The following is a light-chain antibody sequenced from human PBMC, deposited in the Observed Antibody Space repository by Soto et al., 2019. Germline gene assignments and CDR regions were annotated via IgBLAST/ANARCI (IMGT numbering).Light chain of an antibody. Sequence: DIQMTQSPSSLSASVGDIVTITCRASQDISNYLAWYQQKPGKVPKLLIYGASTLQSGVPSRFSGSGSGTDFTLTISSLQTEDVATYYCQNYNRAPWTFGQGTKVASK. J-gene: IGKJ1*01. CDR2: GAS. CDR3: QNYNRAPWT. CDR1: QDISNY. V-gene: IGKV1-27*01.